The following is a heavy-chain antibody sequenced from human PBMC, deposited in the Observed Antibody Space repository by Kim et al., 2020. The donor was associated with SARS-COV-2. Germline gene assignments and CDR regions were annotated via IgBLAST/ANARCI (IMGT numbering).Heavy chain of an antibody. D-gene: IGHD4-17*01. Sequence: SVKVSCKASGGTFSSYAISWVRQAPGQGLEWMGGIIPIFGTANYAQKFQGRVTITADESTSTAYMELSSLRSEDTAVYYCAREGFTVTTEISSYYYYYMDVGAKGPRSPSP. V-gene: IGHV1-69*13. CDR1: GGTFSSYA. CDR2: IIPIFGTA. CDR3: AREGFTVTTEISSYYYYYMDV. J-gene: IGHJ6*03.